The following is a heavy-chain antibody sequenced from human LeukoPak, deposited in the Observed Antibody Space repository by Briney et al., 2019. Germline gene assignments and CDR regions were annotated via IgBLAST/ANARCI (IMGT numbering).Heavy chain of an antibody. CDR3: AKGSRDGYNSPRLLAFDI. V-gene: IGHV3-23*01. CDR2: INDNGGST. Sequence: GGSLRLSCVASGFTFGSYWIHWVRQAPGKGLEWVSAINDNGGSTYFPDSVKGRFTISRDNSKNMLYLQMNSLRAEDTAIYYCAKGSRDGYNSPRLLAFDIWGQGTLVTVSS. D-gene: IGHD5-24*01. CDR1: GFTFGSYW. J-gene: IGHJ3*02.